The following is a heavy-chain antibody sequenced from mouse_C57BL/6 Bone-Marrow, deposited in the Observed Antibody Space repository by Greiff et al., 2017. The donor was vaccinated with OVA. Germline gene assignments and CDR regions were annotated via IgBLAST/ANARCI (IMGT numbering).Heavy chain of an antibody. CDR2: IDPETGGT. CDR1: GYTFTDYE. Sequence: VQLQQSGAELVRPGASVTLSCKASGYTFTDYEMHWVKQTPVHGLEWIGAIDPETGGTAYNQKLKGKAILTADKSSSTAYMELRSLTSEDSAVYYCTSKDSYYYGSSLAWFAYWGQGTLVTVSA. CDR3: TSKDSYYYGSSLAWFAY. D-gene: IGHD1-1*01. J-gene: IGHJ3*01. V-gene: IGHV1-15*01.